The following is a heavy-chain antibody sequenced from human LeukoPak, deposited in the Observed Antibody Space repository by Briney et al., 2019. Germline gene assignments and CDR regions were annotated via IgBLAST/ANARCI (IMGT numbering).Heavy chain of an antibody. Sequence: SETLPLTCTVSGGSLSGYYWSWIRQPPEERLEWISYISTRGRTYCNPSLKSRVTMSVDTSKNQFSVNLTSVTATDTAVYYCARLPNGPFDIWGQGTMVTVSS. CDR2: ISTRGRT. J-gene: IGHJ3*02. D-gene: IGHD2-8*01. V-gene: IGHV4-4*09. CDR3: ARLPNGPFDI. CDR1: GGSLSGYY.